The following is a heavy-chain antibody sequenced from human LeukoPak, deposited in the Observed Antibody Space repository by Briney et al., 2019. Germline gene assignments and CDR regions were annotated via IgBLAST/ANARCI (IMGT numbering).Heavy chain of an antibody. V-gene: IGHV3-30*18. Sequence: GGSLRLSCAASGFTFSSYGMHWVRQAPGKGLEWVAVISYDGSNKYYVDSVKGRFTISRDNSKNTLYLQMNSLRAEDTAVYYCAKVPLRYFDWLPFDYWGQGTLVTVSS. D-gene: IGHD3-9*01. CDR3: AKVPLRYFDWLPFDY. J-gene: IGHJ4*02. CDR1: GFTFSSYG. CDR2: ISYDGSNK.